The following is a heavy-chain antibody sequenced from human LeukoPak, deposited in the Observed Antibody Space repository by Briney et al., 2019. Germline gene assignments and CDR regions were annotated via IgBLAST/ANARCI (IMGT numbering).Heavy chain of an antibody. J-gene: IGHJ5*02. CDR3: ARGTCSSTSCYDNWFDP. CDR1: GGSFSGYY. V-gene: IGHV4-34*01. D-gene: IGHD2-2*01. Sequence: SETLSLTCAVYGGSFSGYYWSWIRQPPGKGLEWIGEINHSGSTNYNPSLTSRVTISVDTSKNQFSLKLSSVTAADTAVYYCARGTCSSTSCYDNWFDPWGQGTLVTVSS. CDR2: INHSGST.